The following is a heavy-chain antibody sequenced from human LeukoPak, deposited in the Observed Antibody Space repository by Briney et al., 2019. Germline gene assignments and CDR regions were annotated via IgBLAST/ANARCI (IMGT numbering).Heavy chain of an antibody. Sequence: PGGTLRLSCAVSGFTFSSYGMSWVRQAPGKGLEWVSAISVSGGNTYYADSVKGRFTISRDNSKNTLYLQMNSLRAEDTAVYYCAKKLLWFGGGDFFDYWGQGTLVTVSS. V-gene: IGHV3-23*01. CDR1: GFTFSSYG. CDR3: AKKLLWFGGGDFFDY. J-gene: IGHJ4*02. CDR2: ISVSGGNT. D-gene: IGHD3-10*01.